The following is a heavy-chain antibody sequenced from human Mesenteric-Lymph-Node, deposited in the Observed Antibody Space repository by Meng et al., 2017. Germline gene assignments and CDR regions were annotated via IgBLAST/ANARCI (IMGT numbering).Heavy chain of an antibody. V-gene: IGHV3-48*03. CDR2: ISSSGSTI. CDR1: GFTFSSYE. J-gene: IGHJ6*02. D-gene: IGHD3-10*01. CDR3: KARITMVRGVIVGMDV. Sequence: GESLKISCAASGFTFSSYEMNWVRQAPGKGLEWVSYISSSGSTIYYADSVKGRFTISRDNSKNTLHLQMNSLRAEDTAVYYCKARITMVRGVIVGMDVWGQGTTVTVSS.